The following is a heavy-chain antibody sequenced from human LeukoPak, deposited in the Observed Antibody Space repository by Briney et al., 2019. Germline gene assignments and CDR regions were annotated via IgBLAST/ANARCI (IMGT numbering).Heavy chain of an antibody. J-gene: IGHJ6*02. D-gene: IGHD2-2*01. Sequence: SVKVSCKASGGTFSSYAISWVRQAPGQGLEWMGGIIPIFGTANYAQKFQGRVTITADESTSTAYMELSSLRSEDTAVYYCATFVGGQLLREPPYGMDVWGQGTTVTVSS. CDR2: IIPIFGTA. CDR3: ATFVGGQLLREPPYGMDV. V-gene: IGHV1-69*13. CDR1: GGTFSSYA.